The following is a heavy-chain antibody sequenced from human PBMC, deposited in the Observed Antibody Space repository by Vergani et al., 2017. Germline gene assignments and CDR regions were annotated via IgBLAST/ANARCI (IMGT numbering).Heavy chain of an antibody. CDR3: ARADSSGWEDNPTFDY. CDR2: INAGNGNT. J-gene: IGHJ4*02. Sequence: QVQLVQSGAEVKKPGASVKVSCKASGYTFTSYAMHWVRQAPGQRLEWMGWINAGNGNTKYSQKFQGRVTITRDTSASTAYMELSSLRSEDTAVYYCARADSSGWEDNPTFDYWGQGTLVTVSS. D-gene: IGHD6-19*01. CDR1: GYTFTSYA. V-gene: IGHV1-3*01.